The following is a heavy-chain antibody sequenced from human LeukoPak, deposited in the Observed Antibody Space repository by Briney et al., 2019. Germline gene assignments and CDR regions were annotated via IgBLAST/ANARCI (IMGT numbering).Heavy chain of an antibody. J-gene: IGHJ4*02. CDR2: IIPIFATA. D-gene: IGHD5-18*01. V-gene: IGHV1-69*05. Sequence: ECMGSIIPIFATANYAQKFQGRVTITRDETRSTAYMELSSLRSEDTAVYYCARDEDTAMDYWGQGTLVTVSS. CDR3: ARDEDTAMDY.